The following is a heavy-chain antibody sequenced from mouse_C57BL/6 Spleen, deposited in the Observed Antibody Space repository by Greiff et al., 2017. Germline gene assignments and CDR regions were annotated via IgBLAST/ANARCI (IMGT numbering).Heavy chain of an antibody. Sequence: QVQLQQPGTELVKPGASVKLSCKASGYTFTSYWMHWVKQRPGQGLEWIGNIYPSNGGTNYNEKFKSKATLTVDKSSSTAYMQLGSLTSEDSAVYYCTRFGSARLLFAYWGQGTLVTVSA. CDR3: TRFGSARLLFAY. CDR1: GYTFTSYW. CDR2: IYPSNGGT. J-gene: IGHJ3*01. D-gene: IGHD1-1*01. V-gene: IGHV1-53*01.